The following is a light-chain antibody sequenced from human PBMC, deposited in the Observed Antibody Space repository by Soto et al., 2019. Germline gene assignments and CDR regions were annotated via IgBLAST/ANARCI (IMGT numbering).Light chain of an antibody. CDR2: GAS. V-gene: IGKV3-15*01. CDR3: QHDTSLWG. J-gene: IGKJ4*01. Sequence: EIVMTQSPATLSVSPGERVTLSCRASQSVSSNLAWYQQKPGQVPRVLIYGASTRAFGITDRFSGSGSGTEFTLTIISLQSEGFADYYCQHDTSLWGFGGGTKVEIK. CDR1: QSVSSN.